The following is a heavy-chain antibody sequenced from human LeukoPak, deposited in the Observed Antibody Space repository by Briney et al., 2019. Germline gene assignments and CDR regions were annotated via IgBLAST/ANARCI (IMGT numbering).Heavy chain of an antibody. J-gene: IGHJ4*02. Sequence: GASVKISCKGSGYSFTSYWIGWVRQMPGKGLEWMGIIYPGDSDTRYSPSFQGQVTISADKSISTAYLQWSSLKASDTAMYYCARRDYDILTGYYNYFDYWGQGTLVTVSS. V-gene: IGHV5-51*01. D-gene: IGHD3-9*01. CDR2: IYPGDSDT. CDR3: ARRDYDILTGYYNYFDY. CDR1: GYSFTSYW.